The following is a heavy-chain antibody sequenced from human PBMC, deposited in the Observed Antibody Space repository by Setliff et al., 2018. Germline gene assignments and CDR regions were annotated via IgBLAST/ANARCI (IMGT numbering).Heavy chain of an antibody. J-gene: IGHJ6*03. CDR3: AKDAGVTGGLYRYYIDA. CDR1: GGSISTYY. Sequence: SETLSLTCTVSGGSISTYYWSWIRQPPGKGLEFIGYVYYSGTTNYDPSLKSRVTMSVDTSKNQFSLKLSSVTAADTAVYYCAKDAGVTGGLYRYYIDAWGKGTTVTVSS. V-gene: IGHV4-59*01. CDR2: VYYSGTT. D-gene: IGHD2-8*01.